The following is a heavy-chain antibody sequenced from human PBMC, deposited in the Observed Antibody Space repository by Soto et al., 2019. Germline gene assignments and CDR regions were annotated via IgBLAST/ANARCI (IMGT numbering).Heavy chain of an antibody. CDR1: GGSISSGDYH. J-gene: IGHJ6*01. CDR2: IYYSAST. CDR3: ARSFRTPSGGMDV. Sequence: QVQLQESGPGLVKPSQTLSLTCTVSGGSISSGDYHWTWIRQPPGKGLEWIGAIYYSASTYYNPSLVSLISMSIATSKIQYSLKLTSVTATDTAVYYCARSFRTPSGGMDVWGQGTTVTVS. V-gene: IGHV4-30-4*01.